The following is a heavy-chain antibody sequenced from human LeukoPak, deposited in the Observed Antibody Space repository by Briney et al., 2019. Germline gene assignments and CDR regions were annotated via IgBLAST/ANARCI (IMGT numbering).Heavy chain of an antibody. Sequence: GGSLRLSCAASGFTFSSYAIGWVRQAPEKGIEWVSVVSGSVGNTDYAASVKGWFTISTDNSKNTLYLQMNSLRAEDTAVYYCAKGQVAGPTNNRFDYWGQGTLVTVSS. CDR1: GFTFSSYA. J-gene: IGHJ4*02. D-gene: IGHD6-19*01. V-gene: IGHV3-23*01. CDR3: AKGQVAGPTNNRFDY. CDR2: VSGSVGNT.